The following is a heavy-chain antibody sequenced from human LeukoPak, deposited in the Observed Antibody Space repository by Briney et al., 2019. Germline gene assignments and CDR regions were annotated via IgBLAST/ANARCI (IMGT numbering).Heavy chain of an antibody. CDR1: GGSFSGYY. CDR2: INHSGST. D-gene: IGHD6-6*01. CDR3: AREGSSSLMFDY. Sequence: SETLSLTCAVYGGSFSGYYWSWIRQPPGKGLEWIGEINHSGSTNYNPSLRSRVTISLDTSKNQFSLKLSSATAADTAVYYCAREGSSSLMFDYWGQGTLVTVSS. J-gene: IGHJ4*02. V-gene: IGHV4-34*01.